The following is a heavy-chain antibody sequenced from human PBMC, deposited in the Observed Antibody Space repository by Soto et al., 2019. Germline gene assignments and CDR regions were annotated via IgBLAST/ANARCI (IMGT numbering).Heavy chain of an antibody. D-gene: IGHD6-19*01. CDR3: ARGSVAGRRFDY. CDR2: INPSGGST. CDR1: GYTFTSYY. J-gene: IGHJ4*02. Sequence: GASVKVSCKASGYTFTSYYIHWVRHAPGQGLEWMGIINPSGGSTNYAQKFQDRVTMTRDTSANTVYMELSSLTSEDTAVYFCARGSVAGRRFDYWGQGTLVTVSS. V-gene: IGHV1-46*01.